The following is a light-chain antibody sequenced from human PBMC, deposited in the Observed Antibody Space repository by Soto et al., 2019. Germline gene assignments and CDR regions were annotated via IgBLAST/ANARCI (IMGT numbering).Light chain of an antibody. CDR3: AAWDDSLSGVV. CDR2: RNN. CDR1: SSNIGSNY. J-gene: IGLJ2*01. Sequence: QSVLTQPPSASGTPGQRVTLSCSGSSSNIGSNYVYWYQQLPGTAPKLLIYRNNQRPSGVPDRFSGSKSGTSASLAISGLRSEDEADYYCAAWDDSLSGVVFGGRTKLTVL. V-gene: IGLV1-47*01.